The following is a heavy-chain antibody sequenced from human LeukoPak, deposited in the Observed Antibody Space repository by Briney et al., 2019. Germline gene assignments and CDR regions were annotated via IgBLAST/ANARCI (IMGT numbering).Heavy chain of an antibody. CDR2: SGGDGGST. CDR3: AKALNYWYFDL. CDR1: GFTFSSYD. V-gene: IGHV3-23*01. Sequence: GGSLRLSCAASGFTFSSYDMSWVRQASGKGLEWVSASGGDGGSTYADSVKGRFTISRDNSKNTLYLQMNSLRAEDTATYYCAKALNYWYFDLWGRGNLVTVSS. J-gene: IGHJ2*01.